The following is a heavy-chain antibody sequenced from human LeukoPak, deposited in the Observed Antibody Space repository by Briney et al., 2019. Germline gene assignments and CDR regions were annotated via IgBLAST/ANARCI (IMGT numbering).Heavy chain of an antibody. D-gene: IGHD6-13*01. CDR2: ISGSGGST. Sequence: GGSLRLSCEASGFTFSSYAMSWVRQAPGKGLEWVSAISGSGGSTYYADSVKGRFTISRDNSKNTLYLQMNSLRAEDTAVYYCAKGHRLAAAGTMSFDPWGQGTLVTVSS. CDR3: AKGHRLAAAGTMSFDP. CDR1: GFTFSSYA. V-gene: IGHV3-23*01. J-gene: IGHJ5*02.